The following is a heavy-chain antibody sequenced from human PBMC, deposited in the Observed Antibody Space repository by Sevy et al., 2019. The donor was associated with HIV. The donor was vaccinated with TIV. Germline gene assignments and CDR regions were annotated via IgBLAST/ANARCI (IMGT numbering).Heavy chain of an antibody. CDR1: GFTFSSYA. J-gene: IGHJ6*02. Sequence: GGSLRLSCAASGFTFSSYAMHWVRQAPGKGLEWVAVISYDGSNKYYADSVKGRFTISRDNSKNTLYLQMNSLRVEDTAIYYCAKRGGHDTSGYVSYYYYGMDVWGQGTTVTVSS. V-gene: IGHV3-30-3*02. CDR2: ISYDGSNK. D-gene: IGHD2-2*01. CDR3: AKRGGHDTSGYVSYYYYGMDV.